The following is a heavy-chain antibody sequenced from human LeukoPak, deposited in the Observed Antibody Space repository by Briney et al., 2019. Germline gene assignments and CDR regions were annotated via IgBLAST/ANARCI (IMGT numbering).Heavy chain of an antibody. V-gene: IGHV4-34*01. CDR2: INHSGST. D-gene: IGHD1/OR15-1a*01. J-gene: IGHJ4*02. CDR3: ARGPGDSGNNGY. Sequence: SETLSLTCAVYGGSFSGYYWSWIRQPPGKGLEGIGEINHSGSTNYNPSLKSRVTISVDTSKNQFSLKLSSVTAADTAVYYCARGPGDSGNNGYWGQGTLVTVSS. CDR1: GGSFSGYY.